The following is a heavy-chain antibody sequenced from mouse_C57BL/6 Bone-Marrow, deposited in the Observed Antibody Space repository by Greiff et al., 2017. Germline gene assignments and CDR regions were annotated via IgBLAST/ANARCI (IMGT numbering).Heavy chain of an antibody. CDR1: GFNIKDYY. CDR3: TTYYYGSSYPAWFAY. V-gene: IGHV14-1*01. Sequence: VQLQQSGAELVRPGASVKLSCTASGFNIKDYYMHWVKQRPEQGLEWIGRIDPEDGDTEYAPKFQGKATMTADTSSNTAYLQLSSLTSEDTSVYYCTTYYYGSSYPAWFAYGGQGTLVTVSA. D-gene: IGHD1-1*01. J-gene: IGHJ3*01. CDR2: IDPEDGDT.